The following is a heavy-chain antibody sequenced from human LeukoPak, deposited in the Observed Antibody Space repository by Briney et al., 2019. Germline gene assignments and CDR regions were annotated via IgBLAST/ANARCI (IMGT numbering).Heavy chain of an antibody. CDR2: ISAYNGNT. J-gene: IGHJ4*02. Sequence: ASVKVSCKASGYTFTSYGISWVRQAPGQGLEWMGWISAYNGNTNYAQKLQGRVTTTTDTSTSTAYMELRSLRSDDTAVYYCAADPNYYDSSGYYPGYWGQGTLVTVSS. CDR1: GYTFTSYG. V-gene: IGHV1-18*01. D-gene: IGHD3-22*01. CDR3: AADPNYYDSSGYYPGY.